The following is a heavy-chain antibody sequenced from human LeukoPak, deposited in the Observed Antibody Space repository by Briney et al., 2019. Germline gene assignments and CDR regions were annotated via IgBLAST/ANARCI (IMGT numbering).Heavy chain of an antibody. Sequence: ASVKVSCKASGYIFTGYYMHWVRQAPGQGLEWMGWINPNSGDTNYAQKFQGRVTMTRDTSISTAYMQLSRLRSDDTAVYYCARVRYRLAETYIDYWGQGTLVTVSS. CDR2: INPNSGDT. J-gene: IGHJ4*02. CDR1: GYIFTGYY. D-gene: IGHD3-16*01. V-gene: IGHV1-2*02. CDR3: ARVRYRLAETYIDY.